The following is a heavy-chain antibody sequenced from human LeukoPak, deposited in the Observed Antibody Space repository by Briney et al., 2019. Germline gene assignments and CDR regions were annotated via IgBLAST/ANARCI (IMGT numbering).Heavy chain of an antibody. Sequence: PSETLSLICTVSGGSISSSSYYWGWIRQPPGKGLEWIGSIYYSGSTYYNPSLKSRVTISVDTSKNQFSLKLSSVTAADTAVYYCAREEHWNYVGYYYYYYMDVWGKGTTVTVSS. CDR3: AREEHWNYVGYYYYYYMDV. CDR1: GGSISSSSYY. CDR2: IYYSGST. D-gene: IGHD1-7*01. J-gene: IGHJ6*03. V-gene: IGHV4-39*07.